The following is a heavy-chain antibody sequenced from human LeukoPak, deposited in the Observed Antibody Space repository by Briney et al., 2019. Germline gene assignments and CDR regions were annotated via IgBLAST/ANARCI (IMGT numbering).Heavy chain of an antibody. CDR1: GGTFSSYA. J-gene: IGHJ4*02. Sequence: SVKVSCKASGGTFSSYAISWVRQAPGQGLEWMGGIIPIFGTANYAQKFQGRVTITADESTSTAYMELSSLRSEDTAVYYCAREGGMYQLLRSVDTAMDRFFDYWGQGTLVTVSS. CDR2: IIPIFGTA. V-gene: IGHV1-69*13. D-gene: IGHD5-18*01. CDR3: AREGGMYQLLRSVDTAMDRFFDY.